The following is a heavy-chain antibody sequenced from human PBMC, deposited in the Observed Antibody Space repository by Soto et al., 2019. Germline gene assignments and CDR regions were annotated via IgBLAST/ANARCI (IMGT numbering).Heavy chain of an antibody. Sequence: GSLRLSCAASGFTFSSYAMHWVRQAPGKGLEWVAVISYDGSNKYYADSVKGRFTISRDNSKNTLYLQMNSLRAEDTAVYYCARDVESGSSQYYYYYYGMDVWGQGTTVTVSS. CDR2: ISYDGSNK. D-gene: IGHD1-26*01. J-gene: IGHJ6*02. CDR3: ARDVESGSSQYYYYYYGMDV. CDR1: GFTFSSYA. V-gene: IGHV3-30-3*01.